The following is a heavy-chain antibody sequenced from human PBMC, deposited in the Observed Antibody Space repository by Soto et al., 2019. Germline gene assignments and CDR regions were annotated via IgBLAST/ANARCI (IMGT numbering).Heavy chain of an antibody. J-gene: IGHJ4*02. CDR1: GFTFNTYG. CDR3: ARIGPYCGGDCYPDFDF. V-gene: IGHV3-23*01. D-gene: IGHD2-21*02. CDR2: VNGSGGGT. Sequence: PWGSLRLSCAASGFTFNTYGITFFRHSPFKWLEWVSTVNGSGGGTYYADSVKGRFTISRVNSKNTMYLQMSNLRAEDTAVYFCARIGPYCGGDCYPDFDFWGLGTPVTVSS.